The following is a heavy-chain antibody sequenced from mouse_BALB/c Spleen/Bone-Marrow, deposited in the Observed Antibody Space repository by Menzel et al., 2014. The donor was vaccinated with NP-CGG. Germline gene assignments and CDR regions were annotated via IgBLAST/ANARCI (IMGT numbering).Heavy chain of an antibody. CDR2: IWGDGST. J-gene: IGHJ4*01. Sequence: VKVEESGPGLVAPSPSLSITCTVSGFSLTGYGVSWVRQPPGKGLEWLGMIWGDGSTDYNSALRSRLSISKDNSKSQVFLKMNSLQTDDTARYYCARDSFLITRALDYWGQGTSVTVSS. V-gene: IGHV2-6-7*01. CDR1: GFSLTGYG. CDR3: ARDSFLITRALDY. D-gene: IGHD2-4*01.